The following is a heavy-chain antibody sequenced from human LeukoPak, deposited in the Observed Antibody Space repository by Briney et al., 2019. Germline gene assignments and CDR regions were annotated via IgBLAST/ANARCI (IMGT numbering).Heavy chain of an antibody. Sequence: PSETLSLTCAVYGGSFSGYYWSWIRQPPGKGLEWIGEINHSGSTNYNPSLKSRVTISVDTSKNQFSLKLSSVTAADTAVYYCARHRYYDSSGYYYRPYYFDYWGQGTLVTVSS. CDR1: GGSFSGYY. J-gene: IGHJ4*02. D-gene: IGHD3-22*01. CDR2: INHSGST. V-gene: IGHV4-34*01. CDR3: ARHRYYDSSGYYYRPYYFDY.